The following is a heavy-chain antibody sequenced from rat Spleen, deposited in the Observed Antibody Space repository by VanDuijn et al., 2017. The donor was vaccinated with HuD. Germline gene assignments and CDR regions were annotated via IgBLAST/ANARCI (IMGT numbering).Heavy chain of an antibody. CDR3: TQQLGDWFAY. V-gene: IGHV5-20*01. J-gene: IGHJ3*01. CDR1: GFTFSSYD. Sequence: EVQLVESGGGLVHPGRSMKLSCAASGFTFSSYDMAWVRQAPTMGLEWVASISYDGSSSYYGDSVKGRFTVSRDNAKSTLYLQMDSLRSEDTATYYCTQQLGDWFAYWGQGTLVTVSS. CDR2: ISYDGSSS. D-gene: IGHD1-10*01.